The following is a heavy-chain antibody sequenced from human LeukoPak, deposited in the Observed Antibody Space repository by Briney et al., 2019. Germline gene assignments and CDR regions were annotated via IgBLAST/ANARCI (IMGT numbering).Heavy chain of an antibody. V-gene: IGHV4-39*07. D-gene: IGHD3-22*01. J-gene: IGHJ5*02. CDR3: AREIDYYDSSGYYPRFDP. CDR2: IYYSGSI. CDR1: GGSITTSSYY. Sequence: SETLSLTCTVSGGSITTSSYYWGWIRQPPGKALEWIGSIYYSGSIYYNPSLKSRVTISMDTSKNQVSLKLSSVSAADTAIYYCAREIDYYDSSGYYPRFDPWGQGTLVTVSS.